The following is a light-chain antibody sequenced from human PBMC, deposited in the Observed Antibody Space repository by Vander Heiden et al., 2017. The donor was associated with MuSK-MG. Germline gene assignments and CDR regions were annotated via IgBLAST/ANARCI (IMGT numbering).Light chain of an antibody. CDR3: QQYDNWPLT. CDR1: QSASST. CDR2: GAS. V-gene: IGKV3-15*01. J-gene: IGKJ4*01. Sequence: IVRPKSPATRSVSPGERATLSFTASQSASSTFASYQHKPGQAPSLLLYGASTTATRLPARSTGSGSGTDFTLTISSLQSEDFAVYYCQQYDNWPLTFGGGTKVEIK.